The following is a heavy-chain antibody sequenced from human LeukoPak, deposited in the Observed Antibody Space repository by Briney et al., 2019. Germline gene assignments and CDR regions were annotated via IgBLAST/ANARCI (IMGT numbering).Heavy chain of an antibody. CDR2: ISAYNGNT. Sequence: GASVKVSCKASGYTFTSYGISWVRQAPGQGLEWMGWISAYNGNTNYAQKLQGRVTMTTDTSTSTAYMELRSLRSDDTAVYYCAREQYYYDSSGLGSVDYWGQGTLVTVSS. V-gene: IGHV1-18*01. CDR3: AREQYYYDSSGLGSVDY. J-gene: IGHJ4*02. D-gene: IGHD3-22*01. CDR1: GYTFTSYG.